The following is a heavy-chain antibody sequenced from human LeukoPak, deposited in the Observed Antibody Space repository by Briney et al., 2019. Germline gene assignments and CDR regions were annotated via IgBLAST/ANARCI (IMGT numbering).Heavy chain of an antibody. D-gene: IGHD6-19*01. V-gene: IGHV4-61*01. CDR3: ARVDWIDSSRFYFNY. CDR2: IYYSGST. Sequence: PSETLSLTCTVSGGSVSRGSYYWSWIRQPPGKGLEYIGYIYYSGSTNYNPSLKSRVTISVDTSKNQFSLKLSSVTAADTAVYYCARVDWIDSSRFYFNYWGQGTLVTVSS. J-gene: IGHJ4*02. CDR1: GGSVSRGSYY.